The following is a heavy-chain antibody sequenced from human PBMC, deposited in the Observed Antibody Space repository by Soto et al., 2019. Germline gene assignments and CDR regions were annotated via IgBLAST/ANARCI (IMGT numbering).Heavy chain of an antibody. J-gene: IGHJ6*03. CDR2: ISSGGSSM. V-gene: IGHV3-21*01. Sequence: EVQLVESGGGLVKPGGSLRLSCAASGFAFSSFSMNWVRQAPGKGLEWVALISSGGSSMYYADSVKGRFSISRDNAKNSLFLQMNSLRAEDTAVYYCARDCGEQLVRRGFYYYYMDVWGTGTTVTVAS. CDR1: GFAFSSFS. CDR3: ARDCGEQLVRRGFYYYYMDV. D-gene: IGHD6-6*01.